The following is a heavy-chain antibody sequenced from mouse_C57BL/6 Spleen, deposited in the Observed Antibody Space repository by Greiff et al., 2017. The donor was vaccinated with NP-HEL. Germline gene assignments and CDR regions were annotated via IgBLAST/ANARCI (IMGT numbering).Heavy chain of an antibody. CDR3: TREGNLSYYFDY. CDR1: GFTFSSYA. CDR2: ISSGGDYT. V-gene: IGHV5-9-1*02. D-gene: IGHD6-2*01. J-gene: IGHJ2*01. Sequence: EVKVVESGEGLVKPGGSLKLSCAASGFTFSSYAMSWVRQTPEKRLEWVAYISSGGDYTYYADTVKGRFTISRDNARNTLYLQMSSLKSEDTAMYYCTREGNLSYYFDYWGQGTTLTVSS.